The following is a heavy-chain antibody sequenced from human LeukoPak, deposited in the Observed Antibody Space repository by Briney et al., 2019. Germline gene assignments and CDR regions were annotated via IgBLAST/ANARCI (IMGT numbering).Heavy chain of an antibody. J-gene: IGHJ3*02. Sequence: GGSLRLSCAASGFIFSDFGMTWVRQVPGKGLEWVANIRQDGSEKHYLDSVKGRITISRDNAKNSLYPQMNSLRAEDTAVYYCARWGSELPDDAFDIWGQGTMVTVSS. CDR3: ARWGSELPDDAFDI. V-gene: IGHV3-7*01. CDR2: IRQDGSEK. D-gene: IGHD6-25*01. CDR1: GFIFSDFG.